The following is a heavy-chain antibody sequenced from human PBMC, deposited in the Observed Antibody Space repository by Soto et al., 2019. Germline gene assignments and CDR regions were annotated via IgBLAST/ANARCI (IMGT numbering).Heavy chain of an antibody. V-gene: IGHV3-30-3*01. CDR2: ISYDGSNK. CDR3: ARLPSLLHPGWFDP. Sequence: PGGSLRLSCAASGLTFSTYAWPGVPQAPGKGLEWVAVISYDGSNKYYADSVKGRFTISRDNSKNTLYLQMNSLRAEDTAVYYCARLPSLLHPGWFDPWGQGTLVTVSS. CDR1: GLTFSTYA. J-gene: IGHJ5*02. D-gene: IGHD1-26*01.